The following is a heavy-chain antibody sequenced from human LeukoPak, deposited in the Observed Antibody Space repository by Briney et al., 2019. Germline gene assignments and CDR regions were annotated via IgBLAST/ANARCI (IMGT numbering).Heavy chain of an antibody. CDR1: DGSISSYY. J-gene: IGHJ4*02. D-gene: IGHD2-15*01. CDR3: ARIYCSGGSSYSFYDY. Sequence: SETLSLTCTVSDGSISSYYWSWIRQPPGKGLECIGYIYYSGRTNYNPSLKSRVTISLDTSKNQFSLKLSSVTAADTAVYYCARIYCSGGSSYSFYDYWRQGTLVTVSS. V-gene: IGHV4-59*01. CDR2: IYYSGRT.